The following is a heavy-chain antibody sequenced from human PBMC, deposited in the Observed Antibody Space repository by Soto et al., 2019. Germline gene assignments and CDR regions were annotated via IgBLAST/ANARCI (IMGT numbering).Heavy chain of an antibody. J-gene: IGHJ5*02. CDR1: GYTFTGYD. CDR3: AVLLIAAAGPHPT. Sequence: ASVKVSCKASGYTFTGYDMHWVRQAPGQGLEWMGWINPNSGGTNYAQKFQGWVTMTRDTSISTAYMELSRLRSDDTAVYYCAVLLIAAAGPHPTWGQGTLVTVSS. CDR2: INPNSGGT. V-gene: IGHV1-2*04. D-gene: IGHD6-13*01.